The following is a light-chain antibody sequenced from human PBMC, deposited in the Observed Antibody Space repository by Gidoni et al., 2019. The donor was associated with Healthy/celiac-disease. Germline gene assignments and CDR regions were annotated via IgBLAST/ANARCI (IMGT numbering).Light chain of an antibody. CDR1: QSVRSSY. J-gene: IGKJ1*01. CDR2: GAS. Sequence: EMVLTQSPGTLSLSPGERATLSCRASQSVRSSYLAWYQQKPGQAPRLLIYGASSRATVIPDRFSGSGSGTDFTLTISRLEPEDFAVYYCQQYGSSPQTFXQXTKVEIK. CDR3: QQYGSSPQT. V-gene: IGKV3-20*01.